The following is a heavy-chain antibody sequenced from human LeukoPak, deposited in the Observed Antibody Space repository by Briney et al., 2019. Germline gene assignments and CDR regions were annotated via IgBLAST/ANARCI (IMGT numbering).Heavy chain of an antibody. CDR1: GYSFTSYW. CDR2: IYPGDSDT. D-gene: IGHD3-10*01. V-gene: IGHV5-51*01. J-gene: IGHJ4*02. CDR3: ARIPKFGELFPGPFDY. Sequence: ESLKISCKGSGYSFTSYWIGWARQMPGKGLVWMGIIYPGDSDTRYTPSFQGQVTISADKSIRTPYLQWSTLKASHTAMYYCARIPKFGELFPGPFDYWGQGTLVTTSS.